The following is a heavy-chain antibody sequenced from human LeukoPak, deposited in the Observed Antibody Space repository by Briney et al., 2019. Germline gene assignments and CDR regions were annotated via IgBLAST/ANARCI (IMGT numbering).Heavy chain of an antibody. Sequence: KASETLSLTCTVSGYSISSGYYWGWIRRPPGKGLEWNGSIYHSGSTYYNPSLKSRVTISVDTSKNQFSLKLSSVTAADTAVYYCARGEGYYDSSGNFDYWGQGTLVTVSS. CDR3: ARGEGYYDSSGNFDY. CDR2: IYHSGST. CDR1: GYSISSGYY. J-gene: IGHJ4*02. V-gene: IGHV4-38-2*02. D-gene: IGHD3-22*01.